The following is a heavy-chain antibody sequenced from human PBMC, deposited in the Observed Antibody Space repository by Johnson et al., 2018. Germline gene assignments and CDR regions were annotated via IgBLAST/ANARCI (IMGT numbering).Heavy chain of an antibody. V-gene: IGHV3-30*03. CDR2: ISYDGSNK. D-gene: IGHD6-13*01. Sequence: QVQLVESGGGVVQPGRSLRLSCAASGFTFSSYGMHWVRQAPGKGLEWVAVISYDGSNKYYADSVKGRFTISRDNSKNTLYLQMNSLRAEDTAVYYCARDSCAYSSSCQKVAFDIWGQGTMVTASS. CDR1: GFTFSSYG. CDR3: ARDSCAYSSSCQKVAFDI. J-gene: IGHJ3*02.